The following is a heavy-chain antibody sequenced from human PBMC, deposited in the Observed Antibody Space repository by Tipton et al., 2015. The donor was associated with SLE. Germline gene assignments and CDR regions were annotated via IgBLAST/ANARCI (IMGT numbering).Heavy chain of an antibody. Sequence: TLSLTCTVSGGSISSYYWRWIRQPPGKGLEWIGYIYYSGSTNYNPSLKSRVTISVDTSKNQFSRKLSSVTAADTAVYYCARHVDGGSYFLSGMDVWGQGTTVTVSS. CDR3: ARHVDGGSYFLSGMDV. CDR2: IYYSGST. D-gene: IGHD1-26*01. CDR1: GGSISSYY. J-gene: IGHJ6*02. V-gene: IGHV4-59*08.